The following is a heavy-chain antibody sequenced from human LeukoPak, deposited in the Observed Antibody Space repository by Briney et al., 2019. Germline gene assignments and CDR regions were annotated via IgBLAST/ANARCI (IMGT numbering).Heavy chain of an antibody. CDR2: IYSGGST. D-gene: IGHD7-27*01. CDR1: GFTVSSNY. J-gene: IGHJ3*02. CDR3: ARVLSGDDAFDI. Sequence: PGGSLRLSCAASGFTVSSNYMSWVCQAPGKGLEWVSVIYSGGSTYYADSVKGRFTISRDNSENTLYLQMNSLRAEDTAVYYCARVLSGDDAFDIWGQGTMVTVSS. V-gene: IGHV3-53*01.